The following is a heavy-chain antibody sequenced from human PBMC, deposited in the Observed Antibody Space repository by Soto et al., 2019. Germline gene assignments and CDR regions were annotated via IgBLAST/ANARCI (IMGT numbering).Heavy chain of an antibody. CDR1: GGSISSGGYY. CDR3: ARDPLNYKIPGP. Sequence: SETLSLTCTVSGGSISSGGYYWSWIRQHPGKGLEWIGYIYYSGSTYYNPSLKSRVTISVDTSKNQFSLKLSSVTAADTAVYYCARDPLNYKIPGPWGQGTLVTVSS. J-gene: IGHJ5*02. V-gene: IGHV4-31*03. D-gene: IGHD1-7*01. CDR2: IYYSGST.